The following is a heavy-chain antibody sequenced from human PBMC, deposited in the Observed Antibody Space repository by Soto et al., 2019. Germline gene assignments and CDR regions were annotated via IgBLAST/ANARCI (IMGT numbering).Heavy chain of an antibody. V-gene: IGHV3-48*02. CDR3: ASTPYCSGGSCLYYYYYYGMDV. CDR1: GFTFSSYS. D-gene: IGHD2-15*01. Sequence: GGSLRLSCAASGFTFSSYSMNWVRQAPGKXLEWVSYISSSSSTIYYADSVKGRFTISRDNAKNSLYLQMNSLRDEDTAVYYCASTPYCSGGSCLYYYYYYGMDVWGQGTTVTVSS. CDR2: ISSSSSTI. J-gene: IGHJ6*02.